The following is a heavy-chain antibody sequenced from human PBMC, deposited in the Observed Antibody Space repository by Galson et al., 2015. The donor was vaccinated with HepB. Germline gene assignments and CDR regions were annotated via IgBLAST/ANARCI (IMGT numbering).Heavy chain of an antibody. CDR2: ISANSGNT. CDR1: GYTFTING. Sequence: SCKASGYTFTINGISWVRQTPRQGLEWMGWISANSGNTKYAQNLQGRVTLTRDTSTSTAYLELRSLRSDDTAAYYCARDRDYRFDYWGQGNLVTVSS. V-gene: IGHV1-18*04. J-gene: IGHJ4*02. D-gene: IGHD4/OR15-4a*01. CDR3: ARDRDYRFDY.